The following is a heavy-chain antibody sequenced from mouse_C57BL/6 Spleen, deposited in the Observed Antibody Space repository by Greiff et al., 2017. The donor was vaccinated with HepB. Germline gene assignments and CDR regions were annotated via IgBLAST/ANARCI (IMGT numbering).Heavy chain of an antibody. Sequence: EVQLVESGGGLVQSGRSLRLSCATSGFTFSDFYMEWVRQAPGKGLEWIAASRNKANDYTTEYSASVKGRFIVSRDTSQSILYLQMNAQRAEDTAIYYCARKYDYDWYFDVWGTGTTVTVSS. CDR1: GFTFSDFY. D-gene: IGHD2-4*01. J-gene: IGHJ1*03. V-gene: IGHV7-1*01. CDR3: ARKYDYDWYFDV. CDR2: SRNKANDYTT.